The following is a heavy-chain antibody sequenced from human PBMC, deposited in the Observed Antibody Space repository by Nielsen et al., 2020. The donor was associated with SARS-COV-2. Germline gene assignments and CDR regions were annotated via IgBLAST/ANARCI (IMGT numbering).Heavy chain of an antibody. CDR3: ARVMCSSTSCYTDYYYGTDV. CDR1: GYTFTSYG. CDR2: ISAYNGNT. V-gene: IGHV1-18*01. J-gene: IGHJ6*02. D-gene: IGHD2-2*02. Sequence: ASVKVSCKASGYTFTSYGISWVRQAPGQGLEWMGWISAYNGNTNYAQKLQGRVTMTTDTSTSTAYMELRSLRSDDTAVYYCARVMCSSTSCYTDYYYGTDVWGQGTTVTVSS.